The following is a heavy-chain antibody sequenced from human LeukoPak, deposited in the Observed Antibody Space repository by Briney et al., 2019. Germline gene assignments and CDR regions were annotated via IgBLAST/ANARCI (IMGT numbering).Heavy chain of an antibody. J-gene: IGHJ4*02. Sequence: SETLSLTCAVSGGSISSSNWWSWVRQPPGKGLEWIGEIYHSGSTNYNPSLKSRVTISVDKSKNQFSLKLSSVTAADTAVYYCARVADYYDSSGYIDYWGQGTLVTVSS. CDR3: ARVADYYDSSGYIDY. D-gene: IGHD3-22*01. V-gene: IGHV4-4*02. CDR2: IYHSGST. CDR1: GGSISSSNW.